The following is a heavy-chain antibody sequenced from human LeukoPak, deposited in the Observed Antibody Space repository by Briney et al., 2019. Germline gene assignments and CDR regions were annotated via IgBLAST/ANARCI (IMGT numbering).Heavy chain of an antibody. D-gene: IGHD5-24*01. CDR2: IIPIFGTA. CDR3: AREGVEMATIPAFDI. CDR1: GYNFSDSY. Sequence: SVKVSCKVSGYNFSDSYIQWVRQAPGQGLEWMGGIIPIFGTANYAQKFQGRVTITADESTSTAYMELSSLRSEDTAVYYCAREGVEMATIPAFDIWGQGTMVTVSS. J-gene: IGHJ3*02. V-gene: IGHV1-69*13.